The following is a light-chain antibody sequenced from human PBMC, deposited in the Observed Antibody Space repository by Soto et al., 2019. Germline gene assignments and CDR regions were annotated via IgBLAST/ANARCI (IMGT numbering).Light chain of an antibody. V-gene: IGKV3-15*01. CDR1: QSVSSN. Sequence: EIVMTQSPATLSVSPGERATLSCRASQSVSSNLAWYQQKPGQAPMLLIYGASTRATGIPARFSGSGSGTEFARTSSRLKSEDLAIYYCQQYDKSYTFGQGTKLEIK. CDR3: QQYDKSYT. J-gene: IGKJ2*01. CDR2: GAS.